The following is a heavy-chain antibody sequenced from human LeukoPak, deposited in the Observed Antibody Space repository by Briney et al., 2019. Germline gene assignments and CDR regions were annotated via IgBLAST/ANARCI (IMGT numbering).Heavy chain of an antibody. CDR1: GYSFTNNW. D-gene: IGHD6-25*01. Sequence: GESLKISCKGSGYSFTNNWIGWVRQMPGKGLEWMGIIYPGDSDTRYSPSFQGQVTISADKSISTAYLQWSSLRASDTAMYFCAKLWGSDRPGDLWGQGTLVTVSS. CDR3: AKLWGSDRPGDL. J-gene: IGHJ5*02. V-gene: IGHV5-51*01. CDR2: IYPGDSDT.